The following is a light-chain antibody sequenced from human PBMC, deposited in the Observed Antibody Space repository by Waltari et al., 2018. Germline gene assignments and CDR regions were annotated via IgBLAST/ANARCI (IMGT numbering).Light chain of an antibody. CDR3: MQGTHWPYT. V-gene: IGKV2-30*02. CDR2: KVS. Sequence: EVVMTKSPLSLPVTLGQPASISCRSSQSLVHSDGNTYLSWFQQRPGQSPRRLIYKVSNRDSGVPDRFSGSGSGTDFTLKISRVEAEDVGVYFCMQGTHWPYTFGPGTKVDI. CDR1: QSLVHSDGNTY. J-gene: IGKJ3*01.